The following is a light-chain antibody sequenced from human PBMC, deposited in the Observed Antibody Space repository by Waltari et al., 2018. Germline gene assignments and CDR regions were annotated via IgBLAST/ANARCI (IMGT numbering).Light chain of an antibody. CDR3: QQYYSYPPET. J-gene: IGKJ2*01. CDR1: QGISSY. CDR2: AAS. V-gene: IGKV1-8*01. Sequence: AIRMTQSPSSLSASTGDRVTITCRASQGISSYLAWYQQKPGKAPKLLIYAASTLQSGVPSRFSGSGSGTDCTLTISCLQSEDFATYYCQQYYSYPPETFGQGTKLEIK.